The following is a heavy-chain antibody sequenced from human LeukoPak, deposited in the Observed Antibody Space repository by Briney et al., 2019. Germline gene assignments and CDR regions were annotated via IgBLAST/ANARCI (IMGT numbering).Heavy chain of an antibody. CDR1: GGSISSYY. D-gene: IGHD6-13*01. CDR2: IYYSGST. V-gene: IGHV4-59*01. J-gene: IGHJ4*02. CDR3: AGSSSWYMASSFDY. Sequence: SSETLSLTCTVSGGSISSYYWSWIRQPPGKGLEWIGYIYYSGSTNYNPSLKSRVTIPVDTSKNQFSLKLSSVTAADTAVYYCAGSSSWYMASSFDYWGQGTLVTVSS.